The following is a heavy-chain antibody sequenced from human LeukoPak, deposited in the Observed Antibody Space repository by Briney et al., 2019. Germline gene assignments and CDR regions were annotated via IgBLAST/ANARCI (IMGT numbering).Heavy chain of an antibody. V-gene: IGHV1-8*01. D-gene: IGHD2-8*01. CDR1: GYTFTSYD. J-gene: IGHJ4*02. Sequence: ASVKVSCKASGYTFTSYDINWVRQATGQGLEWMGWMNPNSGNTGYAQKFQGRVTMTRNTSISTAYMELSSLRSEDTAMYYCARGLMTYVGADCTNGVCYSGDFDYWGQGTLVTVSS. CDR3: ARGLMTYVGADCTNGVCYSGDFDY. CDR2: MNPNSGNT.